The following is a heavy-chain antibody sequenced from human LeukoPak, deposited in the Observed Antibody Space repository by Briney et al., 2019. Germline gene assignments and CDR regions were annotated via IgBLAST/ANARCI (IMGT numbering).Heavy chain of an antibody. CDR1: GGTFSSYA. Sequence: SVKVSYKASGGTFSSYAISWVRQAPGQGLEWMGGIIPIFGTANYAQKFQGRVTITADESTSTAYMELSSLRSEDTAVYYCARDSDIVVVPAASQFDPWGQGTLVTVSS. CDR2: IIPIFGTA. D-gene: IGHD2-2*01. V-gene: IGHV1-69*13. CDR3: ARDSDIVVVPAASQFDP. J-gene: IGHJ5*02.